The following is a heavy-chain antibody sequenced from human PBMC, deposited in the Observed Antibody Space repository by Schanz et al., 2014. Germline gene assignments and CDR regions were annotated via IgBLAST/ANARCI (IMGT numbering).Heavy chain of an antibody. CDR3: ATMWGYCTATACQILEGLDV. V-gene: IGHV1-18*01. CDR1: GGTFSSFG. Sequence: VQLEQSGAEVKKPGSSVKVSCKASGGTFSSFGITWVRQAPGQGLEWVGWISPYTGNTHYFDKMEGRVTMTTDTSTSTAFMELRSLRSDDTAMYYCATMWGYCTATACQILEGLDVWGQGTLVTVSS. CDR2: ISPYTGNT. J-gene: IGHJ4*02. D-gene: IGHD2-8*02.